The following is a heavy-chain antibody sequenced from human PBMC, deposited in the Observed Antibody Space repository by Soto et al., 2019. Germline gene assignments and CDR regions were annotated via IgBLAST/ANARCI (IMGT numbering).Heavy chain of an antibody. CDR3: ARFYSSSWYNWFDP. Sequence: ASVKVSCKASGCTFTSYDINWVRQATGQGLEWMGWMNPNSGNTGYAQKFQGRVTMTRNTSISTAYMELSSLRSEDTAVYYCARFYSSSWYNWFDPWGQGTLVTVSS. CDR1: GCTFTSYD. CDR2: MNPNSGNT. D-gene: IGHD6-13*01. J-gene: IGHJ5*02. V-gene: IGHV1-8*01.